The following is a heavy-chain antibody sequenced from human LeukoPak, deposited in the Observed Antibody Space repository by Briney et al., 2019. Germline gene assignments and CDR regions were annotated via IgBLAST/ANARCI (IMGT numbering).Heavy chain of an antibody. CDR2: IYYSGST. CDR3: ARGRASIAARQTRGLGWFDP. Sequence: SETLSLTCTVSGGSISSSSYYWGWIRQPPGKGLEWIGSIYYSGSTYYNPSLKSRVTISVDTSKNQFSLKLSSVTAADTAVYYCARGRASIAARQTRGLGWFDPWGQGTLVTVSS. D-gene: IGHD6-6*01. J-gene: IGHJ5*02. CDR1: GGSISSSSYY. V-gene: IGHV4-39*07.